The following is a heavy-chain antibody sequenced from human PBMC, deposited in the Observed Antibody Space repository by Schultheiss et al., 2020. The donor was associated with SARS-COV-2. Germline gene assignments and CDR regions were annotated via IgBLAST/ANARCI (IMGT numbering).Heavy chain of an antibody. J-gene: IGHJ6*02. CDR2: IWYDGSNK. V-gene: IGHV3-33*08. Sequence: GGSLRLSCAASGITFSSYWMHWVRQAPGKGLEWVAIIWYDGSNKYSADSVNGRFTISRDNSMNTLYLQMNTLRVEDTAVYYCARDPHGIDVWGQGTTVTVSS. CDR3: ARDPHGIDV. CDR1: GITFSSYW.